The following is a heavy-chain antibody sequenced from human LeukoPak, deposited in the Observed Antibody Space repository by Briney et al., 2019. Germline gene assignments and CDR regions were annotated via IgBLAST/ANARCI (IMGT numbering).Heavy chain of an antibody. D-gene: IGHD3-10*01. Sequence: SETLSLICTVSGGSISSGSYYWSWIRQPAGKGLEWIGRIYTSGSTNYNPSLKSRVTISVDTSKNQFSLKLSSVTAADTAVYYCARSGSVPTRWFDYWGQGTLVTVSS. CDR3: ARSGSVPTRWFDY. V-gene: IGHV4-61*02. CDR2: IYTSGST. CDR1: GGSISSGSYY. J-gene: IGHJ4*02.